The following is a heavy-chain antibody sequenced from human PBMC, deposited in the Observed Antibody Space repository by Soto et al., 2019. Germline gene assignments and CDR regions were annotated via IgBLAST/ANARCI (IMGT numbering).Heavy chain of an antibody. CDR3: ARGKQQLATYYYYMDV. J-gene: IGHJ6*03. CDR1: GGTFSSYT. CDR2: IIPILGIA. Sequence: SVKVSCKASGGTFSSYTISWVRQAPGQGLEWMGRIIPILGIANYAQKFQGRVTITADKSTSTAYMELSSLRSEDTAVYYCARGKQQLATYYYYMDVWGKGTTVTVSS. V-gene: IGHV1-69*02. D-gene: IGHD6-13*01.